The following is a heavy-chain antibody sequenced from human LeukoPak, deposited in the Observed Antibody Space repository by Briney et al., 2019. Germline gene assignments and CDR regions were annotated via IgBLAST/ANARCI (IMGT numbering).Heavy chain of an antibody. V-gene: IGHV4-59*12. Sequence: SETLSLTCTVSGGSISGYYWSWIRQPPGKGLEWIGYVFYSGNTNYNPSLKSRVTISIDTSKNQFSLNLNSVTAADTAVYYCASSYDILTGFDYWGQGTLVTVSS. CDR3: ASSYDILTGFDY. J-gene: IGHJ4*02. CDR2: VFYSGNT. D-gene: IGHD3-9*01. CDR1: GGSISGYY.